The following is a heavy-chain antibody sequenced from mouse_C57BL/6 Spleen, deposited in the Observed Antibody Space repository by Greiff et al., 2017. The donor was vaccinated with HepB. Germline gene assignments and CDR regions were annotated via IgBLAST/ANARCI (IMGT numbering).Heavy chain of an antibody. V-gene: IGHV5-17*01. CDR2: ISSGSSTI. CDR1: GFTFSDYG. J-gene: IGHJ4*01. D-gene: IGHD1-1*01. Sequence: VQLKESGGGLVKPGGSLKLSCAASGFTFSDYGMHWVRQAPEKGLEWVAYISSGSSTIYYADTVKGRFTISRDNAKNTLFLQMTSLRSEDTAMYYCARRDYYGSSSAMDYWGQGTSVTVSS. CDR3: ARRDYYGSSSAMDY.